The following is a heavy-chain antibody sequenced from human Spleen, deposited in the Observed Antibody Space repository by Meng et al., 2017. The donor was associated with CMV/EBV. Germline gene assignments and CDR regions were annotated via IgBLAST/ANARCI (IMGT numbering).Heavy chain of an antibody. J-gene: IGHJ4*02. Sequence: SCKTSGDTFDFYAINWVRQAPGQGLEWIGGVVPILNIPTYAQRFQGRFTLTADKSTTTVYLELSSLRSDDTAVYYCARTIFGGYFDYWGLGTLVTVSS. CDR1: GDTFDFYA. D-gene: IGHD3-3*01. CDR2: VVPILNIP. V-gene: IGHV1-69*10. CDR3: ARTIFGGYFDY.